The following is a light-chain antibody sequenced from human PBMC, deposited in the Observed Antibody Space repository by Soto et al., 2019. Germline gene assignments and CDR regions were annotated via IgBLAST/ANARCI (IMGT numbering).Light chain of an antibody. V-gene: IGLV2-14*03. CDR1: SSDVGGYNY. J-gene: IGLJ1*01. CDR3: SSYRASNTTHDV. Sequence: QSVLTQPASLSGSPGQSITISCTGTSSDVGGYNYVSWYQQHPGKAPKLMIYDVSNRPSGVSNRISGSKSGNTASLTISGLQAEDEADYYCSSYRASNTTHDVFGTGTKLTVL. CDR2: DVS.